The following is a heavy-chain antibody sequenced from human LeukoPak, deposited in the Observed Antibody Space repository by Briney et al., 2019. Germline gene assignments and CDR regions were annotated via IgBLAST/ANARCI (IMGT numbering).Heavy chain of an antibody. Sequence: ASVKVSCKASGYTFTSYGISWVRQAPGQELEWMGWISAYNGNTNYAQKLRGRVTMTTDTSTSTAYMELRSLRSDDTAVYHCARDPSYDSSGYPNWFDPWGQGTLVTVSS. CDR2: ISAYNGNT. J-gene: IGHJ5*02. CDR1: GYTFTSYG. D-gene: IGHD3-22*01. CDR3: ARDPSYDSSGYPNWFDP. V-gene: IGHV1-18*01.